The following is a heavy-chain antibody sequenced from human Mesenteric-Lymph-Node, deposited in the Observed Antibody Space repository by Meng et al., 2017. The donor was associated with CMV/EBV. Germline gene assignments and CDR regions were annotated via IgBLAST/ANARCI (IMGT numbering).Heavy chain of an antibody. D-gene: IGHD1-26*01. Sequence: GESLKISCAASRFTFSSYEMNWVRQAPGKGLEWVSYISSSGATIFYADSVKGRFTISRDNARNSLYLQMNSLRAEDTAVYYCARIYSGSYYAGYYYGMDVWGQGTTVTVSS. CDR1: RFTFSSYE. CDR3: ARIYSGSYYAGYYYGMDV. J-gene: IGHJ6*02. CDR2: ISSSGATI. V-gene: IGHV3-48*03.